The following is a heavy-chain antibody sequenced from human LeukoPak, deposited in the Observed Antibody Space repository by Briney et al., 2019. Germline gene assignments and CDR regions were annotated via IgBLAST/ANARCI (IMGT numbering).Heavy chain of an antibody. CDR3: ARDETGVGSGGIDF. CDR2: ISSGGSTI. V-gene: IGHV3-48*02. D-gene: IGHD2-8*02. CDR1: GFIFSDYS. Sequence: GGSLRLSCAASGFIFSDYSMNWVRQTPGKGLGWVAYISSGGSTIYYADSVRGRFTISRDSATNSLYLQMNSLGDEDTAVYYCARDETGVGSGGIDFWGQGTLVTVSS. J-gene: IGHJ4*02.